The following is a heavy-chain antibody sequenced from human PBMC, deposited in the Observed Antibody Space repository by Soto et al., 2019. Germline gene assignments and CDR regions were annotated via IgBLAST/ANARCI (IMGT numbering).Heavy chain of an antibody. CDR2: MHHTQGT. Sequence: SETLSLTCSVPGASISSYYWTWIRQPPGGGLEWIGYMHHTQGTNDNPSLRGRVHMSIDTSMNQFSLRLTSVTAADTAVYYCARVPFVGYFDWLDPWGHGTLVTVSS. D-gene: IGHD3-9*01. CDR3: ARVPFVGYFDWLDP. CDR1: GASISSYY. V-gene: IGHV4-59*01. J-gene: IGHJ5*02.